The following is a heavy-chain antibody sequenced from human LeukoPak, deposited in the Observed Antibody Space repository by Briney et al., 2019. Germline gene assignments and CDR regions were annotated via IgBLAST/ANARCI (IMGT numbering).Heavy chain of an antibody. Sequence: GGSLRLSCAASGFTFSSHGMNWVRQAPGKGLEWVSGISPSGGITYYTDSVKGRFTISRDNSKNTVSLQMNSVRGDDTAVYYCAREYYDSTTLGPDYYMDVWGKGTTVTISS. CDR1: GFTFSSHG. CDR3: AREYYDSTTLGPDYYMDV. CDR2: ISPSGGIT. J-gene: IGHJ6*03. V-gene: IGHV3-23*01. D-gene: IGHD3-22*01.